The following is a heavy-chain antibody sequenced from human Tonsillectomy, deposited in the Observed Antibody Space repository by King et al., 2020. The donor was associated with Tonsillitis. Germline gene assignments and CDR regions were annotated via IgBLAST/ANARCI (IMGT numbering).Heavy chain of an antibody. J-gene: IGHJ4*02. V-gene: IGHV4-31*03. D-gene: IGHD4-11*01. CDR1: GDSSSSGTYY. Sequence: QLQESGPGLVKPSQTLSLTCTVSGDSSSSGTYYWRWIRQHPGKGLEWLGYIHYSGNTYYSPSLKSRVVISVDRSKKQFSLNLSSVTAADTAVYFCARARTFYSNYLYFDSWGQGTLVTVSS. CDR3: ARARTFYSNYLYFDS. CDR2: IHYSGNT.